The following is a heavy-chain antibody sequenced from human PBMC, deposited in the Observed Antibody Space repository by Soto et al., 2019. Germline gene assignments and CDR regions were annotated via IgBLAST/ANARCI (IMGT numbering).Heavy chain of an antibody. J-gene: IGHJ4*02. CDR1: GFTFSSYG. CDR2: IWYDGSNK. V-gene: IGHV3-33*01. CDR3: ARDRLPAVAAPCFDY. D-gene: IGHD6-19*01. Sequence: GGSLRLSCAASGFTFSSYGMHWVRQAPGKGLEWVAVIWYDGSNKYYADSVKGRFTISRDNSKNTLYLQMNSLRAEDTAVYYCARDRLPAVAAPCFDYWGQGTLVTVSS.